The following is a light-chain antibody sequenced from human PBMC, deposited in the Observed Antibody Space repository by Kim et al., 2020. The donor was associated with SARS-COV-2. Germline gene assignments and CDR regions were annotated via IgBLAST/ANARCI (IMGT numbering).Light chain of an antibody. J-gene: IGLJ3*02. Sequence: VALGQTVRITCQGDTVRLYYPAWYQKKPGQAPILVFYGKNNRPSGIPDRFSGSSSGTTASLTITGAQAEDDADYYCNSRDDNNLVLFGGGTQLTVL. V-gene: IGLV3-19*01. CDR2: GKN. CDR1: TVRLYY. CDR3: NSRDDNNLVL.